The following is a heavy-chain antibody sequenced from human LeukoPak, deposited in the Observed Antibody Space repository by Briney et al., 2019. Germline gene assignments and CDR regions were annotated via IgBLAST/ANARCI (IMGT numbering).Heavy chain of an antibody. J-gene: IGHJ4*02. CDR1: GSTFSSYA. CDR2: ISGSGGST. V-gene: IGHV3-23*01. D-gene: IGHD4-17*01. CDR3: ARDNYGLGSVTTGTPD. Sequence: GGSLRLSCAASGSTFSSYAMSWVRQAPGKGLEWVSAISGSGGSTYYADSVKGRFTISRDNSKNTLYLQMNSLRAEDTAVYYCARDNYGLGSVTTGTPDWGQGTLVTVSS.